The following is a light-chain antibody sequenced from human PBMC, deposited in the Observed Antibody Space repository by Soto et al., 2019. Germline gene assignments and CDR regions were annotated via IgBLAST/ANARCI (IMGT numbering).Light chain of an antibody. CDR2: QDS. V-gene: IGLV3-1*01. Sequence: SSELTQPPSVSVSPGQTASITCSGDKLGDKYACWYQQKPGQSPVLVIYQDSKRPSGIPERFSGSNSGNTATLTISGTQAMDEADYYCPAWDSSTVVFGGGTKLTVL. CDR1: KLGDKY. J-gene: IGLJ2*01. CDR3: PAWDSSTVV.